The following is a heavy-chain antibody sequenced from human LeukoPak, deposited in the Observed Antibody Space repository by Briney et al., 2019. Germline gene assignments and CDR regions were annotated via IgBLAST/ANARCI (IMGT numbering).Heavy chain of an antibody. CDR3: ATTFSIVVVPAATHNWFDP. D-gene: IGHD2-2*01. CDR2: INHSGGT. Sequence: SETLSLTCAVYGGSFSGYYWSWIRQPPGKGLEWIGEINHSGGTNYNPSLKSRVTISVDTSKNQFSLKLSSVTAADTAVYYCATTFSIVVVPAATHNWFDPWGQGTLVTVSS. V-gene: IGHV4-34*01. J-gene: IGHJ5*02. CDR1: GGSFSGYY.